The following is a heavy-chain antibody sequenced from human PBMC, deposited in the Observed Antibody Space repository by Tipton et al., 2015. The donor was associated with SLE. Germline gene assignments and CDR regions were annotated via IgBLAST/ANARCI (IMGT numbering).Heavy chain of an antibody. CDR3: AKDLKGYGGPLDY. Sequence: SLRLSCAASGFTFGSYAMSWVRQAPGKGLEWVSAISGSGGSTYYADSVKGRFTISRDNSKNTLYLQMNSLRAEDTAVYYCAKDLKGYGGPLDYWGQGTLVTVSS. D-gene: IGHD1-26*01. CDR1: GFTFGSYA. CDR2: ISGSGGST. V-gene: IGHV3-23*01. J-gene: IGHJ4*02.